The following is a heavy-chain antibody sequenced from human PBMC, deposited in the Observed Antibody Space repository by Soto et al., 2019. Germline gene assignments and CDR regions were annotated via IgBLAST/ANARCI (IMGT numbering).Heavy chain of an antibody. CDR1: GFTLRNYA. CDR3: AKAKNDYNWDNRPPFDY. Sequence: GGSLRLSCEASGFTLRNYAMTWVRQAPGKGLEWVSLISANDVGTYYAESVKTRFTISTDQSRNTVYLQMDSLRADDTAIYYCAKAKNDYNWDNRPPFDYWGQGTLVTVS. V-gene: IGHV3-23*01. D-gene: IGHD1-20*01. J-gene: IGHJ4*02. CDR2: ISANDVGT.